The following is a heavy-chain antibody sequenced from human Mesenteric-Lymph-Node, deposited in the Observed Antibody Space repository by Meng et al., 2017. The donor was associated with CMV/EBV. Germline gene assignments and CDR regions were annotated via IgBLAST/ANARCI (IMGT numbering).Heavy chain of an antibody. J-gene: IGHJ4*02. D-gene: IGHD3-3*01. V-gene: IGHV2-26*01. CDR1: GFSLSNARMG. Sequence: SGPTLVKPTETLTLTCTVSGFSLSNARMGVSWIRQPPGKALEWLAHIFSNDEKSYSTSLKSRLTISKDTSKSQVVLTMTNMDPVDTATYYCARIRVYDFWSGYPDYWGQGTLVTVSS. CDR3: ARIRVYDFWSGYPDY. CDR2: IFSNDEK.